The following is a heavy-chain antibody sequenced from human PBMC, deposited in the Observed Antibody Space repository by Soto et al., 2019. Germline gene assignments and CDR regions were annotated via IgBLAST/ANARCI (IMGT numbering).Heavy chain of an antibody. D-gene: IGHD2-2*01. CDR1: GFTFSNSW. CDR2: INADGTST. V-gene: IGHV3-74*01. CDR3: VKVLARGVGVPRFYFDS. J-gene: IGHJ4*02. Sequence: AGGSLRLSXAASGFTFSNSWMHWVRQVSGKGLEWVPRINADGTSTSYADSVKGRFTISRDNAKNTLYLHVNSLRAEDTAVYYCVKVLARGVGVPRFYFDSWGQGALVTVSS.